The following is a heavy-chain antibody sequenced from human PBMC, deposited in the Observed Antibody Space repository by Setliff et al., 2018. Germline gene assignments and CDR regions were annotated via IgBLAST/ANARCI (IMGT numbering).Heavy chain of an antibody. J-gene: IGHJ4*02. CDR3: ARAPAHDYADYMFMTTMGYYFDY. D-gene: IGHD4-17*01. CDR2: ISSSSSYI. V-gene: IGHV3-21*01. Sequence: PGGSLRLSCAASGFTFSNYAMSWVRQTPGKGLEWVSAISSSSSYIYYADSVKGRFTISRDNAKNSLYLQMNSLRAEDTAVYYCARAPAHDYADYMFMTTMGYYFDYWGQGTLVTVSS. CDR1: GFTFSNYA.